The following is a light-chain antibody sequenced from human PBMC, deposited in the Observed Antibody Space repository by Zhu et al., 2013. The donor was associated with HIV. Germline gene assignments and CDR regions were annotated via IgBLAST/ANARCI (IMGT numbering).Light chain of an antibody. V-gene: IGKV4-1*01. J-gene: IGKJ2*04. CDR1: QSILYSSNNKNY. Sequence: DIVMTQSPDSRAVSLGGRATINCKSSQSILYSSNNKNYLAWYQQKPGQSPKLLIYWASTRESGVPDRFSGSGSGTDFTLTINSLQAEDVAVYYCQQYFSIPCSFGQGTKLEIK. CDR2: WAS. CDR3: QQYFSIPCS.